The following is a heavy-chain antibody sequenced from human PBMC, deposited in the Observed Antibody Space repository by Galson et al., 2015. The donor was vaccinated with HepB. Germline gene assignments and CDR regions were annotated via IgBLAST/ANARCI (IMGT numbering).Heavy chain of an antibody. Sequence: SVKVSCKASGYTFTGYYMHWVRQAPGQGLEWMGWINPNSGGTNYAQKFQGWVTMTRDTSISTAYMELSRLRSDDMAVYYCVRGDDYTPFDYWGQGTLVTVSS. CDR1: GYTFTGYY. V-gene: IGHV1-2*04. CDR2: INPNSGGT. D-gene: IGHD4-11*01. J-gene: IGHJ4*02. CDR3: VRGDDYTPFDY.